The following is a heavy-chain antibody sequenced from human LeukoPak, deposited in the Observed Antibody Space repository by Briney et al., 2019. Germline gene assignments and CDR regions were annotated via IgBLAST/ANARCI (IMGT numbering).Heavy chain of an antibody. J-gene: IGHJ6*03. Sequence: SETLSLTCAVYGGSFSDYYWSWIRQPPGKGLEWIGEINHSGSTNFNPSLKSRVTISVDTSKNQLSLKLTSVTAADTAVYYCARGGGKSGYYTDVWDKGATVTVSS. V-gene: IGHV4-34*01. CDR1: GGSFSDYY. CDR3: ARGGGKSGYYTDV. D-gene: IGHD4-23*01. CDR2: INHSGST.